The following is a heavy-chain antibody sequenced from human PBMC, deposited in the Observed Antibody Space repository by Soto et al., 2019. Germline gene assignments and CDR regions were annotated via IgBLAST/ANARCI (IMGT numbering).Heavy chain of an antibody. J-gene: IGHJ4*02. CDR2: ISNDVRNI. V-gene: IGHV3-30*18. CDR1: GLTFSTYG. Sequence: VQLVESGGGVVQPGRSLRLSCAASGLTFSTYGFHWVRQAPGKGLEWVAVISNDVRNIHYAESEEGRFTISRDNSKNTLYLQMNSLRPNDTAVYYCVKDTLGGMTPVFMPGPDWGQGTLVTVSS. D-gene: IGHD2-2*01. CDR3: VKDTLGGMTPVFMPGPD.